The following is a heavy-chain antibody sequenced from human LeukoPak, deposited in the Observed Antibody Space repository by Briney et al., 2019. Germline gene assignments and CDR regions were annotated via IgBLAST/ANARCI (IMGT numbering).Heavy chain of an antibody. V-gene: IGHV4-4*07. CDR1: GGSISSYY. J-gene: IGHJ5*02. CDR2: IYTSGST. Sequence: PSETLSLTCTVSGGSISSYYWSWIRQPAGKGLEWIGRIYTSGSTNYNPSLKSRVTISVDTSKNQFSLKLSSVTAADTAVYYCARRGRRTTTNWFDPWGQGTLVTVSS. D-gene: IGHD1-1*01. CDR3: ARRGRRTTTNWFDP.